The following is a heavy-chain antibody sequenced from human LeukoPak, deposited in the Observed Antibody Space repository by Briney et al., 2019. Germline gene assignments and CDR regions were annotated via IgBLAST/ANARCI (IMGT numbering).Heavy chain of an antibody. V-gene: IGHV4-34*01. CDR2: INHSGST. J-gene: IGHJ2*01. CDR3: ARYCSGGSCRGWYFDL. CDR1: GGSFSGYY. Sequence: PSETLSLTCAVYGGSFSGYYWSWIRQPPGKGLEWIGEINHSGSTNYNPSLKSRVTISVDTSKNQFSLKLSSVTAADTAVCYCARYCSGGSCRGWYFDLWGRGTLVTVSS. D-gene: IGHD2-15*01.